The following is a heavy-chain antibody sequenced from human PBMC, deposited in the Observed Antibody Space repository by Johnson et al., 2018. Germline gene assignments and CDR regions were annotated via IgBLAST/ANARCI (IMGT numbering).Heavy chain of an antibody. J-gene: IGHJ6*03. V-gene: IGHV3-30-3*01. CDR3: AREESSYDLDV. CDR2: ISYDGSNK. CDR1: GFTFSNFP. Sequence: QVQLVESGGGVVQPGRSLRLSCEASGFTFSNFPIHWVRQAPGKGLEWVAVISYDGSNKYYADSVKGRFTISRDNSKKNLYLQMNSLRAEDTAVYYCAREESSYDLDVWGKGTTVTVSS.